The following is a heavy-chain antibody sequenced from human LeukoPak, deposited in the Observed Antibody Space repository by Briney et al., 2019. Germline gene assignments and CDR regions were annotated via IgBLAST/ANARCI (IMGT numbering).Heavy chain of an antibody. CDR1: GGSLSRXRXD. V-gene: IGHV4-39*01. CDR3: ARHNLGSSSHPFDY. CDR2: IYYSGST. Sequence: SETXSXXXTVSGGSLSRXRXDXGWLRQPPGGXGXGFGSIYYSGSTYYNPSLKSRVTISVATSKNQFSLKLSSVTAADTAVYYCARHNLGSSSHPFDYWGQGTLVTVSS. J-gene: IGHJ4*02. D-gene: IGHD6-6*01.